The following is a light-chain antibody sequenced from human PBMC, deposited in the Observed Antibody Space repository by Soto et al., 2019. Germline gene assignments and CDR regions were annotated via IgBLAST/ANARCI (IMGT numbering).Light chain of an antibody. CDR1: QSVTSTY. CDR2: GAS. J-gene: IGKJ1*01. Sequence: EIVLTQSPGTLSLSPGERATLSCWASQSVTSTYLAWYQQKPGQAPRLLIYGASSRATGIPDRFSGSGSGTDFTLTISRLEPEDFAVYFCQHYGDSSWTFGQGSRVEIK. V-gene: IGKV3-20*01. CDR3: QHYGDSSWT.